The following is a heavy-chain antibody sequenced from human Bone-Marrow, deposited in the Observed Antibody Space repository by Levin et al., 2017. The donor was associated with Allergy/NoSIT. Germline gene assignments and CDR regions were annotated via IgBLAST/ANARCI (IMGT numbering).Heavy chain of an antibody. CDR3: TIGVAEDRGVVV. Sequence: GGSLRLSCAASGFSFSDYYMSWIRQAPGKGLEWVSYISSTSSAIHYAASVKGRFTISRDNAKNSLYLQINSLRPGDTAVYYCTIGVAEDRGVVVWGQGTTVTVAS. CDR2: ISSTSSAI. CDR1: GFSFSDYY. J-gene: IGHJ6*02. D-gene: IGHD2-8*01. V-gene: IGHV3-11*01.